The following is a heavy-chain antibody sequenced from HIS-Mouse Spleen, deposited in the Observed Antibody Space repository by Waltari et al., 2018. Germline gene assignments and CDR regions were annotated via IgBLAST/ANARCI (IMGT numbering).Heavy chain of an antibody. CDR3: AREIPYSSSWYDWYFDL. D-gene: IGHD6-13*01. Sequence: QLQLQESGPGLVKPSETLSLTCTVSGGSISSSSYYWGWIRQPPGKGLEGIWSISYSGSTYYNPARKSLVTIAVDTSKNQFSLKLSSVTAADTAVYYCAREIPYSSSWYDWYFDLWGRGALVTVSS. CDR2: ISYSGST. CDR1: GGSISSSSYY. V-gene: IGHV4-39*07. J-gene: IGHJ2*01.